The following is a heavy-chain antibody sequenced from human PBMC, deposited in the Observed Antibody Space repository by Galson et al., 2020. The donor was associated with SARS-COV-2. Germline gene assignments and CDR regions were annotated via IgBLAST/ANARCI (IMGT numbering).Heavy chain of an antibody. CDR3: ASPNYDYDWGIESPKFDY. J-gene: IGHJ4*02. CDR2: ISYDGSNK. Sequence: GGSLRLSCAASGFTFSSYAMHWVRQAPGTGLEWVAVISYDGSNKYYADTVKSRFTISRDNSKNTLDLQMNSLRAEDTSVYYCASPNYDYDWGIESPKFDYWGQGTLVTVSS. D-gene: IGHD3-16*01. V-gene: IGHV3-30*01. CDR1: GFTFSSYA.